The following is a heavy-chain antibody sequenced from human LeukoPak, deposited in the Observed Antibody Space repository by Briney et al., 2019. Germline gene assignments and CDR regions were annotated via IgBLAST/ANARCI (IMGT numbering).Heavy chain of an antibody. CDR2: INAGNGNT. J-gene: IGHJ4*02. D-gene: IGHD6-13*01. CDR1: GYTFTTYA. CDR3: ARDPIGSRWPYYFDY. V-gene: IGHV1-3*01. Sequence: ASVKVSCKASGYTFTTYAIHWLRQAPGQRLEWMGWINAGNGNTKYSQKFQARVTITRDTSASTAYMELSSLRSEDTAVYYCARDPIGSRWPYYFDYWGQGTLVTVSS.